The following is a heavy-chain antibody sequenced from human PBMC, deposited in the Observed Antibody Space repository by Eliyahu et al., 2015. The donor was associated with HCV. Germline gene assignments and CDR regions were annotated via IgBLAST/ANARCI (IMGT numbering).Heavy chain of an antibody. CDR2: INPNSGGT. D-gene: IGHD6-19*01. J-gene: IGHJ6*02. Sequence: QVQLVQSGAEVKKPGASVKVSCKASGYTFTGYYMHWVRQAPGQGLEWMGWINPNSGGTNYAQKFQGWVTMTRDTSISTAYMELSRLRSDDTAVYYCARGEDIAVAGTSSYYGMDVWGQGTTVTVSS. CDR1: GYTFTGYY. V-gene: IGHV1-2*04. CDR3: ARGEDIAVAGTSSYYGMDV.